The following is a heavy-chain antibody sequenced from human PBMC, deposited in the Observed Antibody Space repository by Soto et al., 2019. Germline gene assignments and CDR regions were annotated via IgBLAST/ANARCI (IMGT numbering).Heavy chain of an antibody. J-gene: IGHJ3*02. CDR1: GFTFSSYS. CDR3: ARDMHDAFDI. CDR2: ISSSSSYI. Sequence: EVQLVESGGGLVKPGGSLRLSCAASGFTFSSYSMNWVRQAPGKGLEWVSSISSSSSYIYYADSVKGRFTISKDNAKNSLYRQMNCLRAEDTAVYYCARDMHDAFDIWGQGTMVTVSS. D-gene: IGHD2-2*01. V-gene: IGHV3-21*01.